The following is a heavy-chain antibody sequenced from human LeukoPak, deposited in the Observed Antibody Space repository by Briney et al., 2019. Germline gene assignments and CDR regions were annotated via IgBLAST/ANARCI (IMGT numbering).Heavy chain of an antibody. V-gene: IGHV4-34*01. Sequence: PSETLSLTCAVHGGFNGYHWSWIRQSPGKGLEWIGEITYNGVTNYNPSLKFTISVDTSKSLFSLKLSSVTAVDTAVYFCTRSGLTGMRTYPRTPSYYYGMDVWGQGTAVTVSS. CDR3: TRSGLTGMRTYPRTPSYYYGMDV. D-gene: IGHD1/OR15-1a*01. CDR2: ITYNGVT. CDR1: GGFNGYH. J-gene: IGHJ6*02.